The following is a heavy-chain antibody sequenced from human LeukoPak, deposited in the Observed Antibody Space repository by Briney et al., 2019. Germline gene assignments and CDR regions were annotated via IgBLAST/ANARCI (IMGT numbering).Heavy chain of an antibody. Sequence: SGTLSLTCAVSGGSIINSNWWSWVRQPPGKGLEWIGEIYHSGSTNYNPSLKSRVTISLDKSKNQFSLKLSSVTAADTAVYYCARSVQYQLPTMGYWGQGTLVTVSS. V-gene: IGHV4-4*02. D-gene: IGHD2-2*01. CDR2: IYHSGST. CDR3: ARSVQYQLPTMGY. J-gene: IGHJ4*02. CDR1: GGSIINSNW.